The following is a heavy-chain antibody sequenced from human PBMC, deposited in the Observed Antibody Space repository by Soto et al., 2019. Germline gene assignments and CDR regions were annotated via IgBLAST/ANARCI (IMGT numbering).Heavy chain of an antibody. CDR3: ATEAVANPIDY. J-gene: IGHJ4*02. Sequence: EVQLLESGGGLVQPGGSLRLYCAASGFTFSSYAMSWVRQATGKGLEWVSAISVSGGSTYYADSVKGRFTISRDNSKNTLYLQMSSLRAEDTAVYYCATEAVANPIDYWGQGTLVTVSS. CDR2: ISVSGGST. V-gene: IGHV3-23*01. D-gene: IGHD6-19*01. CDR1: GFTFSSYA.